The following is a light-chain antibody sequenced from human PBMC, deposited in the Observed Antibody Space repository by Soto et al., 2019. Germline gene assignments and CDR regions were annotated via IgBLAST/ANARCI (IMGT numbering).Light chain of an antibody. J-gene: IGKJ1*01. Sequence: EIVLTQSPATLSLSPGERATLSCRASQSVSSYLAWYQQKPGQAPRLLIYDASNRATGIPARFSGSGSGTDSTLTISSLEPEDFAVYYCQQRSNWHLTFGQGTKVGIK. CDR1: QSVSSY. CDR3: QQRSNWHLT. V-gene: IGKV3-11*01. CDR2: DAS.